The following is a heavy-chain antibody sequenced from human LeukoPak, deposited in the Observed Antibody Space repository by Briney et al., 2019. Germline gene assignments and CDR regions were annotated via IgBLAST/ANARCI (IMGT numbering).Heavy chain of an antibody. CDR2: ISYDGISK. CDR1: GFTFSSYW. CDR3: AKGSSLVGPPLYYYYYMDV. D-gene: IGHD6-13*01. V-gene: IGHV3-30*18. J-gene: IGHJ6*03. Sequence: GGSLRLSCAASGFTFSSYWMSWVRQAPGKGLEWVAVISYDGISKYFADSVKGRFTISRDNSKNTLYLQMNSLRAEDTAVYYCAKGSSLVGPPLYYYYYMDVWGKGTTVTISS.